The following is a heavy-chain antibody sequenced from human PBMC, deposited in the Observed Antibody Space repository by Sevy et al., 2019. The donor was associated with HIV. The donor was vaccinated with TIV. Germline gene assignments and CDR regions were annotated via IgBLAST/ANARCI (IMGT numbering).Heavy chain of an antibody. Sequence: GGSLRLSCAASGFSFTNYAISWVRQAPGKGLEWVSVITSDGYSTYYADSVKCRFTISRDNSKNTVFLQMNSLSAEDTAVYYCAKEKHYDSSYAMDVWGQGTTVTVSS. V-gene: IGHV3-23*01. CDR3: AKEKHYDSSYAMDV. CDR2: ITSDGYST. D-gene: IGHD3-22*01. CDR1: GFSFTNYA. J-gene: IGHJ6*02.